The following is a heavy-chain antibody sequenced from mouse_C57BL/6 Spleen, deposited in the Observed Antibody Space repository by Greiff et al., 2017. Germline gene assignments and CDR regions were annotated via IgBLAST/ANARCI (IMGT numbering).Heavy chain of an antibody. CDR1: GFNIKNSY. J-gene: IGHJ3*01. Sequence: DVQLQESVAELVRPGASVKLSCTASGFNIKNSYMPWVKQRPEQGLEWIGRINPAYGNTNYAPKFQGQATIPADTSSNTAYLQRNSLTSEDTAIYYCAVYYGNTLFAYWGQGTLVTVSA. CDR2: INPAYGNT. V-gene: IGHV14-3*01. CDR3: AVYYGNTLFAY. D-gene: IGHD2-1*01.